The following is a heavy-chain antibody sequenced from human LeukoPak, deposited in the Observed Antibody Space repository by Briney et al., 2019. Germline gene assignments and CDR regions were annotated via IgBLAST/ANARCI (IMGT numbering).Heavy chain of an antibody. CDR3: ARWRGSTSERSDY. Sequence: GGSLRLSCTASGFTFSDYWMTWVRQAPGKGLEWVANIKQDGSAKYYVDSVKGRFTISRDNAKNSLYLQMDSLRVEDKATYYCARWRGSTSERSDYWGQGTLVTVSS. CDR2: IKQDGSAK. J-gene: IGHJ4*02. CDR1: GFTFSDYW. V-gene: IGHV3-7*01. D-gene: IGHD2-2*01.